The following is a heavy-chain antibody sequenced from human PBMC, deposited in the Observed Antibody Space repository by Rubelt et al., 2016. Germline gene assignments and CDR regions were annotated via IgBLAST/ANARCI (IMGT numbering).Heavy chain of an antibody. D-gene: IGHD2-21*02. CDR2: LFHSGRS. J-gene: IGHJ3*01. V-gene: IGHV4-59*12. Sequence: QVQLQESGPGLVKPSETLSLTCTVSGGSISSYYWSWISQPPGKGMEWIGELFHSGRSNYNTSLKGRVTISVDTVKNPFSLKVNSVTAADTAVYYCARELGGDFDAYDFWGQGTMVTVSS. CDR3: ARELGGDFDAYDF. CDR1: GGSISSYY.